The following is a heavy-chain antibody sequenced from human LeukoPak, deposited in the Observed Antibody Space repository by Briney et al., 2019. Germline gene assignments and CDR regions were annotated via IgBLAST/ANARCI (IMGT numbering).Heavy chain of an antibody. J-gene: IGHJ4*02. Sequence: SQTLSLTCTVSGGSISSGSYYWSWIRQPAGKGLEWIGRIYTSGSTNYNPSLKSRVTISVDTSKNQFSLKLSSVTAADTAVYYWAREGHYYYDSSGYLTHFDYWGQGTLVTVSS. CDR3: AREGHYYYDSSGYLTHFDY. D-gene: IGHD3-22*01. CDR1: GGSISSGSYY. CDR2: IYTSGST. V-gene: IGHV4-61*02.